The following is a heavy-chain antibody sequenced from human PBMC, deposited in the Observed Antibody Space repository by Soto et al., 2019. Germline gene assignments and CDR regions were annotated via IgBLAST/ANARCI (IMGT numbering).Heavy chain of an antibody. CDR2: ISYDGSDK. D-gene: IGHD2-15*01. Sequence: QVQLVESGGGVVQPGRSLRLSCAASGFTFSSYGMHWVRQAPGKGLEWVAVISYDGSDKYYADSVKGRFTISRDNSNNTVSLRMDSLRAEDAAVYYCAKGVMVATTYGQHWGQGSLVSVSS. CDR3: AKGVMVATTYGQH. CDR1: GFTFSSYG. V-gene: IGHV3-30*18. J-gene: IGHJ1*01.